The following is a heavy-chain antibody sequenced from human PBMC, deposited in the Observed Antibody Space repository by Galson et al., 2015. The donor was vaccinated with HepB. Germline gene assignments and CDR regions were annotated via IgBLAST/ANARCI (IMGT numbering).Heavy chain of an antibody. CDR3: ARERVGANPYYYYGMDV. CDR2: IWYDGSNK. J-gene: IGHJ6*02. D-gene: IGHD1-26*01. Sequence: SLRLSCAASGFTFSSYGMHWVRQAPGKGLEWVAVIWYDGSNKYYADSVKGRFTISRDNSKNTLYLQMNSLRAEDTAVYYCARERVGANPYYYYGMDVWGQGTTVTVSS. CDR1: GFTFSSYG. V-gene: IGHV3-33*08.